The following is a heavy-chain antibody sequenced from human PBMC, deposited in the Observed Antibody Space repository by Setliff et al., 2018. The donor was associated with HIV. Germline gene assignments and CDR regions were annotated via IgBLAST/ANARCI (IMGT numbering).Heavy chain of an antibody. Sequence: ASVKVSCKASGYIFTSYGISWVRQAPGQGLEWMGRIGAFSGDTNYAQELQGRVTMTRDTSTTTAYMELESLSSDDTAVYYCARGGPMGPGSRFDLWGQGTLVTVSS. CDR1: GYIFTSYG. CDR2: IGAFSGDT. CDR3: ARGGPMGPGSRFDL. D-gene: IGHD1-26*01. V-gene: IGHV1-18*01. J-gene: IGHJ4*02.